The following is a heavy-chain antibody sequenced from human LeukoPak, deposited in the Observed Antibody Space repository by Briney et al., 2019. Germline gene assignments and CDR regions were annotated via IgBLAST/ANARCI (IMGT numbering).Heavy chain of an antibody. CDR2: ISSSGSTI. CDR1: GFTFSDYY. Sequence: GGSLRLSCAASGFTFSDYYMSWIRQAPGKGLEWVSYISSSGSTIYYADSVKGRFTISRDNSKNTLYLQMNSLRAEDTAVYYCAKGSPTGLFDYWGQGTLVTVSS. J-gene: IGHJ4*02. D-gene: IGHD1-1*01. CDR3: AKGSPTGLFDY. V-gene: IGHV3-11*04.